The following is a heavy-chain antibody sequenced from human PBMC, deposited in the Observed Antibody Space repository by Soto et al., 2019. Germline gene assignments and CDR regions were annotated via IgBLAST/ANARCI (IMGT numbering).Heavy chain of an antibody. J-gene: IGHJ4*02. Sequence: QVQLQESGPGLVKPSGTLSLTCAVSGGSISSSNWWSWVRQPPGKGLEWIGEIYHSGSTNYNPSLKSXXTXSXXKSKNQFSLKLSSVTAADTAVYYCARVLVGATIDYWGQGTLVTVSS. CDR1: GGSISSSNW. CDR2: IYHSGST. V-gene: IGHV4-4*02. CDR3: ARVLVGATIDY. D-gene: IGHD1-26*01.